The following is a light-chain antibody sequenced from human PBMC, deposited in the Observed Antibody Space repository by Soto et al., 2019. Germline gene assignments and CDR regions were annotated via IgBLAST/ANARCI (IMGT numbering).Light chain of an antibody. V-gene: IGLV2-23*01. CDR2: EGS. CDR3: CSYAGSSTSWV. J-gene: IGLJ3*02. Sequence: QSVLTQPASVSGSPGQSITISCTGTISDVGSYDLVSWYQQHPGKAPKLMIYEGSKRPSGVSSRFSGSKSGNTGSLTISGLQAEDEADYYCCSYAGSSTSWVFGGGTKVTVL. CDR1: ISDVGSYDL.